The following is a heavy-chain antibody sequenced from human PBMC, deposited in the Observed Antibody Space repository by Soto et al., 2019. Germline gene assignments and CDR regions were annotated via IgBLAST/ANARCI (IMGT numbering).Heavy chain of an antibody. D-gene: IGHD3-22*01. CDR1: GYNFIGYY. CDR2: INPNSGAT. J-gene: IGHJ4*02. V-gene: IGHV1-2*02. CDR3: ARDLVSKIGVFYF. Sequence: GASVKVSCKNSGYNFIGYYIHWVRQAPGQRLGWMGWINPNSGATTYAEKFQGRGTMTPDRSITTAYMGLSSLRSDDTAVYSCARDLVSKIGVFYFGGQGPPVTVSS.